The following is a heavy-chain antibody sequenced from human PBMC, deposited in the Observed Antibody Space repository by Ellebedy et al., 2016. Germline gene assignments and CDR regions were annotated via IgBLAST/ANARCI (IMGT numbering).Heavy chain of an antibody. Sequence: GESLKISCAASGFTFRRYSMNWVRQAPGKGLEWVSTISRTSTYIYYVDSVKGRFTISRDNARDSLSLQMNSLRAEDTAVYYCARDISLRDPGGFDFWGQGTLVTVSS. D-gene: IGHD1-14*01. CDR2: ISRTSTYI. J-gene: IGHJ4*02. V-gene: IGHV3-21*01. CDR3: ARDISLRDPGGFDF. CDR1: GFTFRRYS.